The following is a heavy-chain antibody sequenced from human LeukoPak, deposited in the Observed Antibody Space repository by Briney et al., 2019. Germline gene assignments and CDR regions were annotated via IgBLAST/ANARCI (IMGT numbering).Heavy chain of an antibody. V-gene: IGHV3-7*01. Sequence: GGSLRLSCAASGFTFSDSWMSWVRQAPGKGLEWVANMNQDGSAKDYVDSVKGRFTISRDNARNSLYLQMSSLRAEVTAVYYCATYTHWVAGDVWGQGTTVTVSS. CDR3: ATYTHWVAGDV. D-gene: IGHD3-16*01. CDR1: GFTFSDSW. CDR2: MNQDGSAK. J-gene: IGHJ6*02.